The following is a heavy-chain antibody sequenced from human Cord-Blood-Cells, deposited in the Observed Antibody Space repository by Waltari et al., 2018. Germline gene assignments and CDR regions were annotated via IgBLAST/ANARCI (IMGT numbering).Heavy chain of an antibody. D-gene: IGHD7-27*01. CDR2: ISSSSSYI. CDR1: GFTFSSQS. J-gene: IGHJ4*02. CDR3: ARVNWGSGNYFDY. Sequence: EVQLVESGGGLVKPGGSLRLSCAASGFTFSSQSMHWVRRAPGKGLEWVSSISSSSSYIYYADSVKGRFTISRDNAKNSLYLQMNSLRAEDTAVYYCARVNWGSGNYFDYWGQGTLVTVSS. V-gene: IGHV3-21*01.